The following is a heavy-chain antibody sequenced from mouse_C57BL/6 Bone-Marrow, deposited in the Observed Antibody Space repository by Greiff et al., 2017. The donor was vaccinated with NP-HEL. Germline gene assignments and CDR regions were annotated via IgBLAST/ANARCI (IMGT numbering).Heavy chain of an antibody. J-gene: IGHJ2*01. CDR1: GYTFTDYN. D-gene: IGHD1-1*01. Sequence: EVKLVESGPELVKPGASVKIPCKASGYTFTDYNMDWVKQSHGKSLEWIGDINPNNGGTIYNQKFKGKATLTVDKSSSTAYMELRSLTSEDTAVYYCARGNIYYGSSYFDYWGKGTTLTVSS. V-gene: IGHV1-18*01. CDR3: ARGNIYYGSSYFDY. CDR2: INPNNGGT.